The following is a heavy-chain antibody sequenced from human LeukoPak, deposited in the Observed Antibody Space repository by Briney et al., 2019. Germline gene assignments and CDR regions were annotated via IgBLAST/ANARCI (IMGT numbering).Heavy chain of an antibody. V-gene: IGHV1-69*13. D-gene: IGHD5-18*01. CDR2: IIPIFGTA. CDR3: ASPTAMARYYFDY. Sequence: SVKVSCNASGGTFSSYAISWVRQAPGQGLEWMGGIIPIFGTASYAQKFQGRVTITADESTSTAYMELSSLRSEDTAVYYCASPTAMARYYFDYWGQGTLVTVSS. CDR1: GGTFSSYA. J-gene: IGHJ4*02.